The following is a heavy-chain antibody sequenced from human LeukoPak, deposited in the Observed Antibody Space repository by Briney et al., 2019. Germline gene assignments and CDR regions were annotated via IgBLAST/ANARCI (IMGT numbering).Heavy chain of an antibody. CDR2: IRRDGDVI. CDR1: GFTFSTYG. V-gene: IGHV3-30*02. Sequence: GGSLRLSCAASGFTFSTYGMHWVRQAPGKGLEWVAFIRRDGDVIYYADSVKGRFTISRDNSKNTLYLQMNSLRAEDTAVYYCARNADYYDSSGYLRGFDYWGQGTLVTVSS. J-gene: IGHJ4*02. CDR3: ARNADYYDSSGYLRGFDY. D-gene: IGHD3-22*01.